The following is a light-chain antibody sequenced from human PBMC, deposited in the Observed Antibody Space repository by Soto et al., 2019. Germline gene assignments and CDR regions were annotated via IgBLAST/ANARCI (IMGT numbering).Light chain of an antibody. J-gene: IGLJ3*02. CDR3: ETWDSNIHWV. V-gene: IGLV4-60*02. Sequence: QSVLTQSSSASASLGSSVNLTCTLSSGHSSYIIARHQQQPGKAPRYLMKLEGSGSYNKGSGVPDRFSGSSSGADRYLIISNLQFEDEADYYCETWDSNIHWVFGGGTKLTVL. CDR2: LEGSGSY. CDR1: SGHSSYI.